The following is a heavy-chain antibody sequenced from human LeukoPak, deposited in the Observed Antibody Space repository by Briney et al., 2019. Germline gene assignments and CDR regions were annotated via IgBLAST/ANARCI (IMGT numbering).Heavy chain of an antibody. CDR2: IYRGDSDT. Sequence: GESLKISCKGSGYSFTSNWIGWVRQMPGKGLEWMGIIYRGDSDTRYSPSFQGQVTISADKSITTAYVQRTSLKASDSVIYYCARGGSHFEYWGQGTLVTVSS. D-gene: IGHD3-16*01. J-gene: IGHJ4*02. CDR3: ARGGSHFEY. V-gene: IGHV5-51*01. CDR1: GYSFTSNW.